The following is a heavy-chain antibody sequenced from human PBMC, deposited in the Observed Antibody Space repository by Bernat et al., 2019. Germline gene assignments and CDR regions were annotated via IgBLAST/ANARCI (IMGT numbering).Heavy chain of an antibody. CDR3: AKDSWQWLVPPWTFDY. V-gene: IGHV3-30*02. CDR1: GFTFSSYG. CDR2: IRYDGSNK. J-gene: IGHJ4*02. D-gene: IGHD6-19*01. Sequence: QVQLVESGGGVVQPGGSLRLSCAASGFTFSSYGMHWVRQAPGKGLGWVAFIRYDGSNKYYADSVKGRFTISRDKSKNTLYLQMNSLRAEDTAVYYCAKDSWQWLVPPWTFDYWGQGTLVTVSS.